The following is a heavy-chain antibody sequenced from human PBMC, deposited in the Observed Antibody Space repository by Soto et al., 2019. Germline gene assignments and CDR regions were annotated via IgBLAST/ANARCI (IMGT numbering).Heavy chain of an antibody. CDR1: GYIFTSYG. V-gene: IGHV1-18*01. Sequence: ASVKVSCKASGYIFTSYGISWVRQAPGQGLEWMGWISAYNGNTNYAQKLQGRVTMTTDTSTSTAYMELRSLRSDDTAVYYCAREYGDYVDECRFDYWGQGTLVTVSS. J-gene: IGHJ4*02. CDR3: AREYGDYVDECRFDY. CDR2: ISAYNGNT. D-gene: IGHD4-17*01.